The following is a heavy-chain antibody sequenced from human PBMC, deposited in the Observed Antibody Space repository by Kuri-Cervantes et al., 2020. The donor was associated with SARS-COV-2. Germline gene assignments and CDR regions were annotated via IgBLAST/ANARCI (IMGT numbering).Heavy chain of an antibody. CDR2: INNDGYYT. J-gene: IGHJ4*02. V-gene: IGHV3-64D*08. D-gene: IGHD3-3*01. Sequence: GGSLRLSCSASGLTFSHYVMHWVRQAPGKGLEYVSAINNDGYYTYYTDSVKGRFIISRDNSKNTLYLQMSSLRAEDTAVNYCVKSLRFLEWLPLDYWGQGTLVTVSS. CDR1: GLTFSHYV. CDR3: VKSLRFLEWLPLDY.